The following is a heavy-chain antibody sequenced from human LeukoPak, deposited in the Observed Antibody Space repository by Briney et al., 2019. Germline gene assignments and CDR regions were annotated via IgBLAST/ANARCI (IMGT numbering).Heavy chain of an antibody. Sequence: GASVKVSCKASGYTFTGYYMHWVRQAPGQGLEWMGWINPNSGGTNYAQKFQGRVTMTRDTSISTAYMELRRLRSDDTAVYYCARGPSYSSGFYYYYYMDVWGKGTTVTVSS. CDR3: ARGPSYSSGFYYYYYMDV. D-gene: IGHD6-19*01. J-gene: IGHJ6*03. V-gene: IGHV1-2*02. CDR1: GYTFTGYY. CDR2: INPNSGGT.